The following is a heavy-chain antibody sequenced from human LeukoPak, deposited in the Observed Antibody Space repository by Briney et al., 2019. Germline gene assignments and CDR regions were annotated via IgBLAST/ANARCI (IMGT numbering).Heavy chain of an antibody. J-gene: IGHJ6*02. CDR1: GFTFSSYA. D-gene: IGHD5-18*01. V-gene: IGHV3-30-3*01. CDR3: ASAHGDTAINP. CDR2: ISYDGSNK. Sequence: PGGSLRLSCAASGFTFSSYAMHWVRQAPGKGLEWVAVISYDGSNKYYADSVKGRFTISRDNSKNTLYLQMNSLRAEDTAVYYCASAHGDTAINPWGQGTTVTVSS.